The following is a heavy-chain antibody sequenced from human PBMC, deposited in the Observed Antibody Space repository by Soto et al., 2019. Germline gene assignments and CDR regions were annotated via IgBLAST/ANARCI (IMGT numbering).Heavy chain of an antibody. J-gene: IGHJ6*02. CDR3: AVRAVVRGVNGMDV. Sequence: SETLSLTCTVSGGSISSSSYYWGWIRQPPGKGLEWIGSIYYSGSTYYNPSLKSRVTISVDTSKNQFSLKLSSVTAADTAVYYCAVRAVVRGVNGMDVWGQGTTVTVLL. D-gene: IGHD3-10*01. V-gene: IGHV4-39*01. CDR2: IYYSGST. CDR1: GGSISSSSYY.